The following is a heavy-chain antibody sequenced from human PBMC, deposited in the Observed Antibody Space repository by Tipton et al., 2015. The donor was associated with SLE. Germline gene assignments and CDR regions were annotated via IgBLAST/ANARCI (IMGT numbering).Heavy chain of an antibody. V-gene: IGHV3-30*02. Sequence: SLRLSCAASGLVFSNYAMHWVRQAPGKGLEWVAIIGYDETNEYYADSVKGRFTISRDNSKNTLYLQMNSLRPEDTAVYYCAKDHSGWDPTYYFDYWGQGSLVTVSS. CDR2: IGYDETNE. CDR1: GLVFSNYA. D-gene: IGHD3-22*01. J-gene: IGHJ4*02. CDR3: AKDHSGWDPTYYFDY.